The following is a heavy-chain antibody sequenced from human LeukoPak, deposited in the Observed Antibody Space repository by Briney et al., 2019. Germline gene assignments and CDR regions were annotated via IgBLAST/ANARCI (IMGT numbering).Heavy chain of an antibody. V-gene: IGHV5-51*01. Sequence: GESLKISCQGSGYSFTSFWIGWVRQMPGKGLEWMGIIFPDDSDTRYSPSFQGQVTISADKSISTAYLQWSSLKASDTAIYYCVRQRPFYSGPYFDYWGQGTLVTVSS. CDR2: IFPDDSDT. CDR1: GYSFTSFW. CDR3: VRQRPFYSGPYFDY. D-gene: IGHD2-15*01. J-gene: IGHJ4*02.